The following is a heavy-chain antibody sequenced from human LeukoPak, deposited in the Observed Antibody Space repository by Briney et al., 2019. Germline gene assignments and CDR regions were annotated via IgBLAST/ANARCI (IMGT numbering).Heavy chain of an antibody. J-gene: IGHJ4*02. CDR2: ISGSGGST. D-gene: IGHD1-26*01. CDR3: ARLSGSYSH. Sequence: GGSLRLSCAASGFTFSSYSMNWVRQAPGKGLEWVSAISGSGGSTYYADSVKGRFTISRDNSKNTLYLQMNSLRAEDTAVYYCARLSGSYSHWGQGTLVTVSS. CDR1: GFTFSSYS. V-gene: IGHV3-23*01.